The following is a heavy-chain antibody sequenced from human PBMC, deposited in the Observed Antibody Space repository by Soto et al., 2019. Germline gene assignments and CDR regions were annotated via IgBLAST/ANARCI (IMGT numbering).Heavy chain of an antibody. V-gene: IGHV3-23*01. Sequence: LRLSCAASGFTFKSYAVSWVRQAPGKGLEWVSVITGSGDSTYYADSVKGRFTISRDNSKNTLYLQMNSLRAEDTAVYYCAKELRHDYNLAYFANWGQGTLVTVSS. J-gene: IGHJ4*02. CDR1: GFTFKSYA. D-gene: IGHD4-4*01. CDR2: ITGSGDST. CDR3: AKELRHDYNLAYFAN.